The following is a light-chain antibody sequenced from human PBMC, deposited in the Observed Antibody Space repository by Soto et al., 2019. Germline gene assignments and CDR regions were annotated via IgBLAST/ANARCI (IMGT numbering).Light chain of an antibody. CDR3: SSYAGSSNV. V-gene: IGLV2-8*01. J-gene: IGLJ1*01. CDR1: SSDVGGYNY. CDR2: EVN. Sequence: QSALTQPPSASGSPGQSVAISCTGTSSDVGGYNYVSWYQQHPGIAPKLMIYEVNKRPSGVPDRFSGSKSGNTASLTVSGLQAEDEADYYCSSYAGSSNVFGTGTKSPS.